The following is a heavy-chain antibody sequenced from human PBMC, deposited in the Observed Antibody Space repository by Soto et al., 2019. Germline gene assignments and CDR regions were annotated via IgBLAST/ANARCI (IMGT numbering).Heavy chain of an antibody. J-gene: IGHJ3*01. CDR2: ISHSGNA. CDR1: GGSFSEYY. Sequence: KASETLSLTCAVYGGSFSEYYSWIRQPPGKGLEWIGEISHSGNANYNPSLKSRASLSVDTSKNQFSLKMNSMTAADTAIYYCAKSPGDALDAWGQGTVVTVSS. V-gene: IGHV4-34*01. CDR3: AKSPGDALDA.